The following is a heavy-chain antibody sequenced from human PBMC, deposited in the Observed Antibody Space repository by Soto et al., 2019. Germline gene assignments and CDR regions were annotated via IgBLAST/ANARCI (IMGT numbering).Heavy chain of an antibody. Sequence: PSETLSLTCSVSGASVTSGLYYWTWIRQPPGRGLEWMGFIYDGGGSNYSPSLRGRVTMSVDSSKNQFSLNLTSVTAADTAVYYCARADGREFDYDDVWGTRGDWFDPWGQGTLVTVSS. CDR3: ARADGREFDYDDVWGTRGDWFDP. J-gene: IGHJ5*02. D-gene: IGHD3-16*01. V-gene: IGHV4-61*01. CDR1: GASVTSGLYY. CDR2: IYDGGGS.